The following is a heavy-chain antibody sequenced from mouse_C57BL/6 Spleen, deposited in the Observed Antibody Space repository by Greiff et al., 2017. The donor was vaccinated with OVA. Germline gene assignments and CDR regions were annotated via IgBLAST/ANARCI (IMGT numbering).Heavy chain of an antibody. Sequence: VQLVESGAELARPGASVKMSCKASGYTFTSYTMHWVKQRPGQGLEWIGYINPSSGYTKYNQKFKDKATLTADKSSSTAYMQLSSLTSEDSAVYYCARGGSLDYWGQGTTLTVSS. CDR2: INPSSGYT. J-gene: IGHJ2*01. V-gene: IGHV1-4*01. CDR3: ARGGSLDY. CDR1: GYTFTSYT. D-gene: IGHD1-1*01.